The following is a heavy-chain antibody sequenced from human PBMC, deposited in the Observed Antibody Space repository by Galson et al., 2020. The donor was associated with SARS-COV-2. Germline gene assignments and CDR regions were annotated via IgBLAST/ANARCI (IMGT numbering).Heavy chain of an antibody. CDR3: AREHRDVTTRCTGAFDI. CDR2: IYFSGTT. D-gene: IGHD3-3*01. J-gene: IGHJ3*02. V-gene: IGHV4-30-4*02. Sequence: SETLSLTCTISGGSTNTSAYYWTWIRQPPGKGLEWIGYIYFSGTTFYNPSLKSRVSMSVDASERQFSLFLSSVTAADTAVYFCAREHRDVTTRCTGAFDIWSQGTMVTGSS. CDR1: GGSTNTSAYY.